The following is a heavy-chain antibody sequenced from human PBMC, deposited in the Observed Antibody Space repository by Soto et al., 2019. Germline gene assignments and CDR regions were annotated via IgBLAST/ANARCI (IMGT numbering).Heavy chain of an antibody. Sequence: QVQLVESGGGVVQPGRSLRLSCAASGFTFSSYGMHWVRPAPGKGLEWVAVIWYDGSNKYYADCVKGRFTISRDNSKNTLYLQMTSLRAEDTALYYCAREIGDILTGSPIGRGYAFGIWGQVTMVTVSS. V-gene: IGHV3-33*01. CDR2: IWYDGSNK. D-gene: IGHD3-9*01. J-gene: IGHJ3*02. CDR3: AREIGDILTGSPIGRGYAFGI. CDR1: GFTFSSYG.